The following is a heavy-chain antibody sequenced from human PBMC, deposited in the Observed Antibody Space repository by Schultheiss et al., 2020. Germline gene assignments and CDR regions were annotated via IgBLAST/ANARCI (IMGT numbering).Heavy chain of an antibody. J-gene: IGHJ4*02. V-gene: IGHV4-59*01. CDR2: IYYSGST. CDR3: ARAYSSSAGFDY. D-gene: IGHD6-13*01. CDR1: GGSISSYY. Sequence: SETLSLTCTVSGGSISSYYWSWIRQPPGKGLEWIGYIYYSGSTNYNPSLKSRVTISVDTSKNQFSLKLSSVTAADTAVYYCARAYSSSAGFDYWGQGTLVNVSS.